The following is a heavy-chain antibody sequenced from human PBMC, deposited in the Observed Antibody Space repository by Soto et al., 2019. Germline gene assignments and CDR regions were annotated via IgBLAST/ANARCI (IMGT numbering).Heavy chain of an antibody. CDR2: ISGTGVPT. J-gene: IGHJ5*02. V-gene: IGHV3-23*01. Sequence: EVQLLESGGGLVQPGGSLRLSCAASGFAFSAYAMSWVRQAPGKGLECISLISGTGVPTLYAESVTGRFSVSRDNSKDTLFLEMNNLRDDDTAIYYCAKSFCSSSSCFFLWVDPWGPGTLVTVSS. CDR1: GFAFSAYA. D-gene: IGHD2-2*01. CDR3: AKSFCSSSSCFFLWVDP.